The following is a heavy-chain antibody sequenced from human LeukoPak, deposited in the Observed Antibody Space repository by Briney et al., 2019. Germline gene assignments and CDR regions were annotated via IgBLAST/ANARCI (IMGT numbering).Heavy chain of an antibody. CDR3: ASGGTATYGMDV. CDR2: IYAIGRP. Sequence: PSETLSLTCAVYGGSFSGYYWSWIRQPAGKGLEWIGRIYAIGRPTYNPSLKSRVTLSVDTSKNQLSLKLSSVTAADTAVYYCASGGTATYGMDVWGQGTTVTVSS. CDR1: GGSFSGYY. J-gene: IGHJ6*02. V-gene: IGHV4-59*10. D-gene: IGHD5-18*01.